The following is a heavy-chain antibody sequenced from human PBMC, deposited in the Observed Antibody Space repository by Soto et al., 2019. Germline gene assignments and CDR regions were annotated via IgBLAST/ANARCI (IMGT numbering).Heavy chain of an antibody. CDR3: ARGSTVTNWFDP. V-gene: IGHV4-31*03. J-gene: IGHJ5*02. D-gene: IGHD4-4*01. CDR1: GGSISSGGYY. CDR2: IYYSGST. Sequence: SETLSLTCTVSGGSISSGGYYWSWIRQHPGKGLEWIGYIYYSGSTYYNPSLKSRVTISVDTSKNQFSLKLSSVTATDTAVYYCARGSTVTNWFDPWGQGTLVTVSS.